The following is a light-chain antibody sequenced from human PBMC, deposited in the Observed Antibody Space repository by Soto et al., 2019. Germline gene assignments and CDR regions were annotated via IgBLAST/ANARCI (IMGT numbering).Light chain of an antibody. CDR3: QQYNSYQYT. CDR1: QSISSW. CDR2: KAS. V-gene: IGKV1-5*03. J-gene: IGKJ2*01. Sequence: DIQMTQSPSTLSASVGDRVTITCRASQSISSWLAWYQQKPGKAPKLLIYKASSLESGVPSRLSGSGSGTEFTLTISSLQPDDFATYYCQQYNSYQYTFGQGTKVDIK.